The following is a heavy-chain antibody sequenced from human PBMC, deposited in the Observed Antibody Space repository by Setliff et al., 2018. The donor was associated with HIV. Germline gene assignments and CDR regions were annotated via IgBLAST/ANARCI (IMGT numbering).Heavy chain of an antibody. CDR2: FDPKDGET. V-gene: IGHV1-24*01. CDR3: ATLSSSWTGYFDS. CDR1: GYTLAELF. D-gene: IGHD6-13*01. Sequence: ASVKVSCKISGYTLAELFIHWVRQAPGKGLEWMGGFDPKDGETIYAQKLQGRVTMTEDTSTDIAYMDLSSLRSEDTAVYYCATLSSSWTGYFDSWGQGTLVTVSS. J-gene: IGHJ4*02.